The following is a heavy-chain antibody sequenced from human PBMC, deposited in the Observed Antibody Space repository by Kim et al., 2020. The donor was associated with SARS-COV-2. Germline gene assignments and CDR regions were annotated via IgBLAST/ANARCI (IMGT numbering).Heavy chain of an antibody. CDR2: IYSGGSNT. Sequence: GGSLRLSCAASGFTFSDYVMSWVRQAPGKGLEWVSAIYSGGSNTFYADSVKGRFTISRDNSKTTLYLQMNSLRAEDTAVYFCATDHNYVSGNSHAGPFFDYWGQGTLVTVSS. V-gene: IGHV3-23*03. D-gene: IGHD3-10*01. CDR3: ATDHNYVSGNSHAGPFFDY. J-gene: IGHJ4*02. CDR1: GFTFSDYV.